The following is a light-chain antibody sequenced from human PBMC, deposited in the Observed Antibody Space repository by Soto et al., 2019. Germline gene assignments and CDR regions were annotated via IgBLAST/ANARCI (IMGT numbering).Light chain of an antibody. J-gene: IGKJ2*01. CDR3: LQDYDFPYT. V-gene: IGKV1-6*01. CDR2: AAS. Sequence: AIQVTQSPPSLSASVGDRVIITCRASQDIRVDVGWLQHRPGHAPNLLIYAASTLHTGVPSTFTGSWSGTDFTLTINDLQPEDVATYFWLQDYDFPYTFGQGTKLEI. CDR1: QDIRVD.